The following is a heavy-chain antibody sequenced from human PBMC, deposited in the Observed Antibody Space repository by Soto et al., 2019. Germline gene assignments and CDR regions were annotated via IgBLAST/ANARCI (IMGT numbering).Heavy chain of an antibody. Sequence: GASVKVSCKASGYTFRSYGISWVRQAPGQGLEWMGWISGYNGNTHYSQKFQGKVTMTTDTSASTAYMELSGLTSEDTAVYYCAKSKGGWTLVFWGPGTLVTVSS. CDR1: GYTFRSYG. CDR3: AKSKGGWTLVF. V-gene: IGHV1-18*01. CDR2: ISGYNGNT. D-gene: IGHD6-19*01. J-gene: IGHJ4*02.